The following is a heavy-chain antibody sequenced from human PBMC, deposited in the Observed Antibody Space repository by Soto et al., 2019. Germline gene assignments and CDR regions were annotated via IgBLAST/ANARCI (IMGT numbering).Heavy chain of an antibody. Sequence: PGGSLRLSCAASGFTFSSYWMSWVRQAPGKGLKWVANIKQDGSEKYYVDSVKGRFTISRDNAKNSLNLQMNSLRAEDMSVYYFARDWKFLYYDFGSGYYTGNDAFDIWGQGTMVTVSS. D-gene: IGHD3-3*01. CDR2: IKQDGSEK. J-gene: IGHJ3*02. CDR3: ARDWKFLYYDFGSGYYTGNDAFDI. V-gene: IGHV3-7*05. CDR1: GFTFSSYW.